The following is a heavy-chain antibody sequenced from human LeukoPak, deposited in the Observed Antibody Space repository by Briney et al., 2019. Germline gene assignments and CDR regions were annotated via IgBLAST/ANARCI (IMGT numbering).Heavy chain of an antibody. V-gene: IGHV1-18*01. CDR3: AREEIITPCDY. J-gene: IGHJ4*02. D-gene: IGHD1-14*01. CDR2: IIAYNGNI. Sequence: ASVKVSCKASGYTFSNYGITWGRQAPGQGLEWMGWIIAYNGNINYAQKLQGRVTMTTDTSTSTAYMELRSLRSDDTAVYYCAREEIITPCDYWGQGTLVTASS. CDR1: GYTFSNYG.